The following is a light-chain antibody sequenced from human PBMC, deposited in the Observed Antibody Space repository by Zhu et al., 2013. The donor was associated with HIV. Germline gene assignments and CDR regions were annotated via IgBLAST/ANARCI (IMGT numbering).Light chain of an antibody. CDR2: EAS. J-gene: IGKJ2*01. CDR3: QQLNSYPYT. CDR1: QTVYTY. V-gene: IGKV3-11*01. Sequence: EIVLTQSPGTLSLSPGERATLSCRASQTVYTYLAWYQHKPGQSPRLLIYEASNRATGIPARFSGSESGTDFTLTISSLQPEDFATYYCQQLNSYPYTFGQGTKLEIK.